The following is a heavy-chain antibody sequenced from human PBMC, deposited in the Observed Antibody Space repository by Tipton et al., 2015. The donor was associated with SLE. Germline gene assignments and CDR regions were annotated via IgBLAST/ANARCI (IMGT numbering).Heavy chain of an antibody. CDR2: INHSGRT. V-gene: IGHV4-59*08. CDR1: GGSISSYY. Sequence: TLSLTCTVSGGSISSYYWSWIRQPPGKGLEWIGEINHSGRTNYNPSLKSRVTISVDTSKNQFSLKLRSVTAADTAVYYCARSPQQLVGYYFDYWGQGTLVTVSS. D-gene: IGHD6-13*01. J-gene: IGHJ4*02. CDR3: ARSPQQLVGYYFDY.